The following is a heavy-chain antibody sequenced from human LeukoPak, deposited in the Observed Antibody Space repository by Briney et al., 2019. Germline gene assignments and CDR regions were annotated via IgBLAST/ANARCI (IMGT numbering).Heavy chain of an antibody. Sequence: SETLSLTCTVSGGSISSYYWSWIRQPPGKGLEWIGYIYYSGSTDYNPSLKSRVTISVDTSKNQFSLKLSPVTAADTAVYYCARLQYDYVWGSYRYGPFDYWGQGTLVTVSS. J-gene: IGHJ4*02. D-gene: IGHD3-16*02. CDR2: IYYSGST. V-gene: IGHV4-59*01. CDR1: GGSISSYY. CDR3: ARLQYDYVWGSYRYGPFDY.